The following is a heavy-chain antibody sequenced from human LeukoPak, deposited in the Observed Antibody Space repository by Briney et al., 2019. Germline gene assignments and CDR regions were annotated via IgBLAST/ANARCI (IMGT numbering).Heavy chain of an antibody. J-gene: IGHJ4*02. D-gene: IGHD2-8*01. CDR1: GGSISSSSYY. CDR3: ARDPTNTEPGGYYVDY. Sequence: SETLSLTCTVSGGSISSSSYYWGWIRQPPGKGLEWIGSIYYSGSTYYNPSLKRRVTISVDTSKNQSSLNLSSVTAEDTAVYYCARDPTNTEPGGYYVDYWGQGTLVTVSS. CDR2: IYYSGST. V-gene: IGHV4-39*07.